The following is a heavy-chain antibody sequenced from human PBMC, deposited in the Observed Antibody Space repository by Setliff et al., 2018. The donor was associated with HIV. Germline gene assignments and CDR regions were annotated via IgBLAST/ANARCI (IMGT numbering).Heavy chain of an antibody. CDR3: ARSITMAGTVFDY. Sequence: SQTLSLTCAISGDSVSNYSAAWNWIRQSPSRGLEWLGRTFHRSKWYSDYAESVRSRITINPDTSKNQLSLQLHSVTPEDTAVYYCARSITMAGTVFDYWGQGTLVTVSS. V-gene: IGHV6-1*01. D-gene: IGHD6-19*01. CDR1: GDSVSNYSAA. J-gene: IGHJ4*02. CDR2: TFHRSKWYS.